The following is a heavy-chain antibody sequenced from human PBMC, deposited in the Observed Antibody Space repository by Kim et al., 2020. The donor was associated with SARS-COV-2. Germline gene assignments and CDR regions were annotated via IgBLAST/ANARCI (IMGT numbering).Heavy chain of an antibody. CDR1: GFTFSNAW. D-gene: IGHD5-12*01. V-gene: IGHV3-15*01. CDR2: IKSKTDGGTT. J-gene: IGHJ4*02. CDR3: TTQYIGYDPPRAY. Sequence: GGSLRLSCAASGFTFSNAWMSWVRQAPGKGLEWVGRIKSKTDGGTTDYAAPVKGRFTISRDDSKNTLYLQMNSLKTEDTAVYYCTTQYIGYDPPRAYWGQGTLVTVSS.